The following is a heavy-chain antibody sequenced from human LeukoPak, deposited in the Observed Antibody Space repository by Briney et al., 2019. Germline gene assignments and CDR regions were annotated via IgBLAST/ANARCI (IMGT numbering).Heavy chain of an antibody. D-gene: IGHD6-13*01. V-gene: IGHV3-43*02. J-gene: IGHJ4*02. Sequence: GGSLRLSCAASGFTFADYAMHWVRQAPGKGLEWVSLISGDGGSTYYADSVKGRFTISRDNSKNSLYLQMNSLRTEDTALYYCAKIEIGSWSFDYCGQGTLVTVSS. CDR3: AKIEIGSWSFDY. CDR2: ISGDGGST. CDR1: GFTFADYA.